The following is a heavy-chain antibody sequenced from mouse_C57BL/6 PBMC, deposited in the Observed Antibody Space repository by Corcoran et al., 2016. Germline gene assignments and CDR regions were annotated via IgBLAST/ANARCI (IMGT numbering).Heavy chain of an antibody. V-gene: IGHV9-3*01. CDR1: GYTFTTYG. CDR2: INTYSGVP. J-gene: IGHJ1*03. CDR3: VRDSNWYFDV. D-gene: IGHD2-5*01. Sequence: QIQLVHSGPELKKPGETAKISCKASGYTFTTYGMTWVKQAPGKGLKWMGWINTYSGVPTHADDFKGRFAFSLETSASTAYLQINNLKNEDTATYFCVRDSNWYFDVWGTGTTVTVSS.